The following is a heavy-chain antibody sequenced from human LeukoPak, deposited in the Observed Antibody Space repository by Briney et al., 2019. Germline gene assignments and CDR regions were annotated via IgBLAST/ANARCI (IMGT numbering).Heavy chain of an antibody. CDR3: ARNWQYCGSGACYGVFDY. V-gene: IGHV4-30-2*02. J-gene: IGHJ4*02. Sequence: PLSLTCAVSGGSISSGGYSWSWIRQPPGKGLGWIGYIYHSGSTYYNPSLKSRVTISVDRSKNQFSLKLRSVTAGDTAVYYCARNWQYCGSGACYGVFDYWGQGTLVTVSS. D-gene: IGHD2-15*01. CDR2: IYHSGST. CDR1: GGSISSGGYS.